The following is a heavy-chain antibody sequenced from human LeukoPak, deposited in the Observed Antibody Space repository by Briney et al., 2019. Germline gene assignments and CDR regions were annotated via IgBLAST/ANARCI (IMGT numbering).Heavy chain of an antibody. CDR3: AKDFRDSSAYYPGY. CDR2: ISYDGSNK. CDR1: GFTFSSYG. J-gene: IGHJ4*02. Sequence: PGRSLRLSCAASGFTFSSYGMLWVRQAPGKGLAWVAVISYDGSNKYYADSVKCRFTISRENSKKTLCLPMNSLRAEDTAVYYCAKDFRDSSAYYPGYWGQGTLVTVSS. D-gene: IGHD3-22*01. V-gene: IGHV3-30*18.